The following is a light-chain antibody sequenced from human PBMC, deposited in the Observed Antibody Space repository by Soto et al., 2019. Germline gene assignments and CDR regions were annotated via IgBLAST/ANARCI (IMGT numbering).Light chain of an antibody. J-gene: IGLJ2*01. V-gene: IGLV2-23*03. CDR1: SSDVGSYNL. CDR2: EGS. CDR3: CSYAGSSTFDVV. Sequence: ALTQPASVSGSPGQSITISCTGTSSDVGSYNLVSWYQQHPGKAPKLMIYEGSKRPSGVSNRFSGSKSGNTASLTISGLQAEDEADYYCCSYAGSSTFDVVFGGGTKLTVL.